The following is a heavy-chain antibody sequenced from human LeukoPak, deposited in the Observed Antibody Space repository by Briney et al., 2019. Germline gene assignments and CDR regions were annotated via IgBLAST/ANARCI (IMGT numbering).Heavy chain of an antibody. D-gene: IGHD5-24*01. CDR2: INHSGIT. CDR1: AGSFSDYY. J-gene: IGHJ6*03. Sequence: SETLSRTCAVYAGSFSDYYWSWIRQPPGKGLEWIGEINHSGITNYNPSLKSRVSILVDTSKNQFSLKLSSVTAADTAIYYCARSLQSASQYMHVCGKGTTVTVSS. CDR3: ARSLQSASQYMHV. V-gene: IGHV4-34*01.